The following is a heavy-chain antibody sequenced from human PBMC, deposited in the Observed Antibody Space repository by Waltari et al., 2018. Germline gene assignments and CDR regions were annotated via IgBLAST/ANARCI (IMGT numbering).Heavy chain of an antibody. CDR1: RFTFSSSG. V-gene: IGHV3-30*02. CDR3: AKESAGYGSGSYYAFDI. D-gene: IGHD3-10*01. Sequence: QVQLVESGGGVVQPGGSLRLSCASSRFTFSSSGMHLFRPAPVQGLEWVAFIRYDGSNKYYADSVKGRFTISRDNSKNTLYLQMNSLRAEDTAVYYCAKESAGYGSGSYYAFDIWGQGTMVTVSS. CDR2: IRYDGSNK. J-gene: IGHJ3*02.